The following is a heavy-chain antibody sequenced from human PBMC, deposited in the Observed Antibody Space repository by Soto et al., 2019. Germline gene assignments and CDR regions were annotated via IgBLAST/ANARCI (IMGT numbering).Heavy chain of an antibody. D-gene: IGHD2-2*01. CDR3: ARDLGFCSSTSCFPYFGP. V-gene: IGHV4-59*01. CDR2: IYYSGTP. J-gene: IGHJ5*02. CDR1: GGSITSYY. Sequence: SETLSLTCTVSGGSITSYYWSWIRQPPGKGLEWIGYIYYSGTPNYNPSLKTRVTISVDTPKNQFSLKLTSVTAADTAVYYCARDLGFCSSTSCFPYFGPWGQGTLVTVS.